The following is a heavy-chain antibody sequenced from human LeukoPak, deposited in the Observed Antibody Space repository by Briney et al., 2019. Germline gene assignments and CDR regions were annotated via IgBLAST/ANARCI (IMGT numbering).Heavy chain of an antibody. V-gene: IGHV4-30-4*01. CDR2: IYYSGST. Sequence: TSETLSLTCTVAGGSISSGDYYWSWSRQPPGKGLEWIGYIYYSGSTYYNPSLKSRVTISVDTSKNQFSLKLSSVTAADTAVYYCARDLLSEGNHLDYWGQGTLVTVSS. CDR1: GGSISSGDYY. D-gene: IGHD4-23*01. J-gene: IGHJ4*02. CDR3: ARDLLSEGNHLDY.